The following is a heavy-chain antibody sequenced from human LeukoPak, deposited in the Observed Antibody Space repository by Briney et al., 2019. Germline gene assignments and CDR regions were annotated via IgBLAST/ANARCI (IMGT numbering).Heavy chain of an antibody. CDR2: IWYDGSNK. J-gene: IGHJ1*01. Sequence: GGSLRLSCAAPGFTFSSYAMHWVRQAPGKGLEWVAIIWYDGSNKYYGNSVRGRFTIPRDNSKNTVYLQMNSLRDDDTAVYYCARAGLHLWPTNWGQGTLVTVSS. D-gene: IGHD5-18*01. V-gene: IGHV3-33*01. CDR1: GFTFSSYA. CDR3: ARAGLHLWPTN.